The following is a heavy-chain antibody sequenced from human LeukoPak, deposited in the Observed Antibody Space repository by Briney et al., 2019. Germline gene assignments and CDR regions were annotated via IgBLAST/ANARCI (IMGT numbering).Heavy chain of an antibody. CDR3: ATFSGAHHKTFDS. D-gene: IGHD1-14*01. Sequence: GGALRLSCAASGVTFRNYWMSWGRQAPGGGVEWVANIKQDGSDKFYVDSVNGRFTISRDNAKNPLYLQMNTLRAEDTAIYYCATFSGAHHKTFDSWGQGTLVTVSS. V-gene: IGHV3-7*01. CDR1: GVTFRNYW. J-gene: IGHJ4*02. CDR2: IKQDGSDK.